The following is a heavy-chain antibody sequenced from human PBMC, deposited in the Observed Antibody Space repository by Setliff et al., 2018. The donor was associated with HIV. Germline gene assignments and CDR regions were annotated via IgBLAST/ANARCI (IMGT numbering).Heavy chain of an antibody. J-gene: IGHJ4*02. V-gene: IGHV4-34*01. CDR2: INDNGGA. Sequence: PSETLSLTCAVSGGSFSDYSWTWLRQPPGKALEWIGHINDNGGANYNPSLTTRATISVATPKNQFFLELASVTAADTAVYYCARGRYNGDSYSGGFYYFDHWGQGSLVTVSS. D-gene: IGHD1-1*01. CDR3: ARGRYNGDSYSGGFYYFDH. CDR1: GGSFSDYS.